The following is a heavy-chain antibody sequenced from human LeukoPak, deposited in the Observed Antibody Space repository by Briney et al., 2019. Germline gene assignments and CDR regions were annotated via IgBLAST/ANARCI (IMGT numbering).Heavy chain of an antibody. CDR3: AKGRTKSPDERDLFYASRIWGSRWFDP. D-gene: IGHD2/OR15-2a*01. CDR1: GFTFSSYG. CDR2: ITASGGST. J-gene: IGHJ5*02. V-gene: IGHV3-23*01. Sequence: SGGSLRLSCAVSGFTFSSYGMSWVRQAPGKGLEWVSAITASGGSTYYADSVKGRFTMSRDNSKNTVYLQMNSLRAEDTAVYYCAKGRTKSPDERDLFYASRIWGSRWFDPWGQGTLVTVSS.